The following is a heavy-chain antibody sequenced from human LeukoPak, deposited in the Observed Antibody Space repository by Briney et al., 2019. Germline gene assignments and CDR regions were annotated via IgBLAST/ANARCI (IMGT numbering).Heavy chain of an antibody. CDR3: AREIVVPAAPDWFDP. D-gene: IGHD2-2*01. CDR2: ISSSSSYI. V-gene: IGHV3-21*01. J-gene: IGHJ5*02. Sequence: GGSLRLSCAASGFTFSSYSMNWVRQAPGKGLEWVSSISSSSSYIYYADSVKGRFTISRDNAKNSLYLQMNSLRAEDTAVYYCAREIVVPAAPDWFDPWGQGTLVTVSS. CDR1: GFTFSSYS.